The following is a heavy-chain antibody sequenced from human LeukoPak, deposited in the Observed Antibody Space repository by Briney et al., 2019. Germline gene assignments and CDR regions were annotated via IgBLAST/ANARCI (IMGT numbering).Heavy chain of an antibody. V-gene: IGHV3-30*04. J-gene: IGHJ6*03. D-gene: IGHD3-22*01. CDR3: ARDGSIDYYDSSGYRRYYYYMDV. CDR1: GFTFSSYA. CDR2: ISYDGSNK. Sequence: GGSLRLSCAAPGFTFSSYAMHWVRQAPGKGLEWVAVISYDGSNKYYADSVKGRFTISRDNSKNTLYLQMNSLRAEDTAVYYCARDGSIDYYDSSGYRRYYYYMDVWGKGTTVTVSS.